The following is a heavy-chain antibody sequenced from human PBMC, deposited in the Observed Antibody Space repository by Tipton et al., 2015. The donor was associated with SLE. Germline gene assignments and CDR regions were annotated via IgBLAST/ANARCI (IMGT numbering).Heavy chain of an antibody. D-gene: IGHD2-15*01. CDR2: ISAYNGNT. Sequence: QVQLVQSGPEVKRPGASVKVSCKASGYTFTSYGISWVRQAPGQGLEWMGWISAYNGNTNYGHGRVTMTTDTSTTTAYMELHSLRSDDSAVDCGAVAGGSGGSCNYWGQGTQVTISS. J-gene: IGHJ4*02. V-gene: IGHV1-18*01. CDR3: AVAGGSGGSCNY. CDR1: GYTFTSYG.